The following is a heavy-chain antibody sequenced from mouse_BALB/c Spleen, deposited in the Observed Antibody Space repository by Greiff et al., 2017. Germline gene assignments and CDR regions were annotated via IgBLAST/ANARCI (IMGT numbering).Heavy chain of an antibody. CDR1: GFTFTDYY. CDR3: ARDDYGKGFPWYFDV. D-gene: IGHD1-1*01. V-gene: IGHV7-3*02. CDR2: IRNKANGYTT. Sequence: EVQRVESGGGLVQPGGSLRLSCATSGFTFTDYYMSWVRQPPGKALEWLGFIRNKANGYTTEYSASVKGRFTISRDNSQSILYLQMNTLRAEDSAPYYCARDDYGKGFPWYFDVWGAGTTVTVSS. J-gene: IGHJ1*01.